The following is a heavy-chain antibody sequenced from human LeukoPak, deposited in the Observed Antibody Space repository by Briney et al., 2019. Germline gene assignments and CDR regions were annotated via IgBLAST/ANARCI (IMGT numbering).Heavy chain of an antibody. CDR1: GFTFGDYA. V-gene: IGHV3-9*01. D-gene: IGHD2-21*02. CDR2: ISWNSGSI. CDR3: ARDPLAYCGGDCYTKHFDY. J-gene: IGHJ4*02. Sequence: GGSLRLSCAASGFTFGDYAMHWVRQAPGKGLEWVSGISWNSGSIGYADSVKGRFTISRDNAKNSLYLQMNSLRAEDTAVYYCARDPLAYCGGDCYTKHFDYWGQGTLVTVSS.